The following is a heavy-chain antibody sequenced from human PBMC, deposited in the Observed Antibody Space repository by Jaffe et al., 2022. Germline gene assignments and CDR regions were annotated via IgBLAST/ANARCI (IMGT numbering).Heavy chain of an antibody. CDR3: AKSQQLFYAFDI. CDR1: GFTFSSYG. V-gene: IGHV3-23*01. J-gene: IGHJ3*02. D-gene: IGHD6-13*01. Sequence: EVQLLESGGGLVQPGGSLRLSCAASGFTFSSYGMSWVRQAPGKGLEWVSTISGSGDNTFYADSVKGRFTISGDNSKNTLYLQMNSLSAEDTAVYYCAKSQQLFYAFDIWGQGTMVTVSS. CDR2: ISGSGDNT.